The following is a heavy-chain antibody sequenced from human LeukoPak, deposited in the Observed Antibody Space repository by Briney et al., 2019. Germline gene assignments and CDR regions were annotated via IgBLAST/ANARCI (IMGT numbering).Heavy chain of an antibody. J-gene: IGHJ4*02. CDR1: GYSLSSGYY. V-gene: IGHV4-38-2*02. CDR3: ARWKGWELYPIVADY. CDR2: IYHSGST. Sequence: SETLSLTCTVSGYSLSSGYYWGWIRQPPGKGLEWIGSIYHSGSTYYNPSLKSRVTISVNTSKNQFSLKLSSVTAADTAVYYCARWKGWELYPIVADYWGQGTLVTVSS. D-gene: IGHD1-26*01.